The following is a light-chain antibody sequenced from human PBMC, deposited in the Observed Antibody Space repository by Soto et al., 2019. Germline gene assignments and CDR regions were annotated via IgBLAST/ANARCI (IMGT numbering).Light chain of an antibody. CDR1: SSNIGSNY. J-gene: IGLJ2*01. Sequence: QPVLTQPPSVSAAPGQTVTISCSGSSSNIGSNYVSWYQQLPGTAPKLLIYDSDKRPLGIPDRFSGSKSGTSATLGITGLQTGDEADNYCATWDTSLSGGGVFGGGTKLTVL. CDR2: DSD. CDR3: ATWDTSLSGGGV. V-gene: IGLV1-51*01.